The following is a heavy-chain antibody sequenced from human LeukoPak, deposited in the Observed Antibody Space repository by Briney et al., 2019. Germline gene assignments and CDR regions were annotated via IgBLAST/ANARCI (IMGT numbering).Heavy chain of an antibody. V-gene: IGHV4-34*01. CDR3: ARGSPQLVPVGDYSYFYYMDV. D-gene: IGHD6-6*01. J-gene: IGHJ6*03. CDR2: INHSGSS. CDR1: GGSFSGYY. Sequence: PSETLSLTCAVYGGSFSGYYWSWIRQPPGKGLEWIGEINHSGSSNHNPSLKSRVTISVDTSKNQFSLKLSSVPAADTAVYYCARGSPQLVPVGDYSYFYYMDVWDRGTTVTVSS.